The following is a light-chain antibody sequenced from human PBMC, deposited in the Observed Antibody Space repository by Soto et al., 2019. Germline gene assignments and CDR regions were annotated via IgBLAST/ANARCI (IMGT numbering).Light chain of an antibody. CDR3: QHYNSYSEA. CDR1: QTISSW. V-gene: IGKV1-5*03. Sequence: DIQMTQSPSTLSGSVGDRVTITCRASQTISSWVAWYQQKPGKAPKLLIYKASTLKSGVPSRFSGSGSGTEFTLTISSLQPDDFATYYCQHYNSYSEAFGQGTKVDLK. J-gene: IGKJ1*01. CDR2: KAS.